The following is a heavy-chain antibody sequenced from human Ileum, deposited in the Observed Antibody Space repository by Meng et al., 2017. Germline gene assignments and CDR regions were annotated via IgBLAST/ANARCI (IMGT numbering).Heavy chain of an antibody. J-gene: IGHJ4*02. Sequence: GESLKISCAAFDFTFSSYWMAWVRQAPGKGLEWVANIKQDGSERNYVDSVKGRFTISRDNAKSSLYLHMDSLRAEDTAVYYCASSPGGIFDYWGQGTLVTVSS. CDR3: ASSPGGIFDY. CDR2: IKQDGSER. CDR1: DFTFSSYW. D-gene: IGHD3-16*01. V-gene: IGHV3-7*01.